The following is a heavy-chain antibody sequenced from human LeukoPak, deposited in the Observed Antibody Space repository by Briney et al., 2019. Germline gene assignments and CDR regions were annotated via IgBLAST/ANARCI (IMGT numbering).Heavy chain of an antibody. CDR3: AHRAPQKVGATFNWFDP. V-gene: IGHV1-24*01. CDR1: GYTFTGYY. CDR2: FDPEDGET. Sequence: PEASVKVSCKASGYTFTGYYMHWVRQAPGKGLEWMGGFDPEDGETIYAQKFQGRVTMTEDTSTDTAYMELSSLRSEDTAVYYCAHRAPQKVGATFNWFDPWGQGTLVTVSS. J-gene: IGHJ5*02. D-gene: IGHD1-26*01.